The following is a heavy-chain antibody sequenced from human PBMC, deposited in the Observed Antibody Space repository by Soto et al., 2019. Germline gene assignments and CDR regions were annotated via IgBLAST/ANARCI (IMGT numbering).Heavy chain of an antibody. Sequence: GGSLRLSCAASGFTFSSYGMHWVRQAPGKGLEWVAVISYDGSNKYYADSVKGRFTISRDNSKNTLYLQMNSLRAEDTAVYYCAKDRWGALYCSGGSCYWFDPWGQGTLVTVPQ. CDR1: GFTFSSYG. CDR2: ISYDGSNK. V-gene: IGHV3-30*18. D-gene: IGHD2-15*01. J-gene: IGHJ5*02. CDR3: AKDRWGALYCSGGSCYWFDP.